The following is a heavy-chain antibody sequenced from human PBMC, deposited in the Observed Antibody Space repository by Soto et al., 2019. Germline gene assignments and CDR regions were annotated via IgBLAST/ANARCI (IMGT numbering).Heavy chain of an antibody. J-gene: IGHJ5*02. Sequence: GESLKISCKGSGYSFTSYWIGWVRQMPGKGLEWMGIIYPGDSDTRYSPSFQGQVTISADKSISTAYLQWSSLKASDTAIYYCARHIDVLRYFDWSSPTSQADEGWFDPWGQGTLVTVSS. CDR2: IYPGDSDT. CDR1: GYSFTSYW. CDR3: ARHIDVLRYFDWSSPTSQADEGWFDP. V-gene: IGHV5-51*01. D-gene: IGHD3-9*01.